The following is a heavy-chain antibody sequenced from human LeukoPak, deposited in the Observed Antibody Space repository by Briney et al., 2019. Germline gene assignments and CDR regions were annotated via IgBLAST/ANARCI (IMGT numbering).Heavy chain of an antibody. CDR3: ARDRRSSSSSSEFHFDY. J-gene: IGHJ4*02. CDR1: GFTFSSYA. D-gene: IGHD6-6*01. V-gene: IGHV3-23*01. Sequence: GGSLRLSCAASGFTFSSYAMSWVRQAPGKGLEWVSAISGSGDSTYYGDSVKGRFTISRDNPKNTLYLQMNSLRAEDTAVYYCARDRRSSSSSSEFHFDYWGQGTLVTVSS. CDR2: ISGSGDST.